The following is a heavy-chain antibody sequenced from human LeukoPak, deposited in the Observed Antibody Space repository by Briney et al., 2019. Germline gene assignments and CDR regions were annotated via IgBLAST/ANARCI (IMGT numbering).Heavy chain of an antibody. V-gene: IGHV3-11*01. D-gene: IGHD2-8*01. CDR2: ITTSGSTI. CDR3: ARARTSKSSYDY. CDR1: GFTFSDYY. Sequence: AGGSLRLSCAASGFTFSDYYMSWIRQAPGKGLEWVSYITTSGSTIYYADSVKGRFTISRDNAKNSLYLQMNSLRAEDTAVYYCARARTSKSSYDYWGQGTLVTVSS. J-gene: IGHJ4*02.